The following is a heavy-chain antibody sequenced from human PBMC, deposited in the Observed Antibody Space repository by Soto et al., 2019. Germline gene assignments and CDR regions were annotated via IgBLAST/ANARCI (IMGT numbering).Heavy chain of an antibody. J-gene: IGHJ4*02. Sequence: QVQLVESGGGVVQPGRSLRLSCAASGFTFSSYGMHWVRQAPGKGLEWVAVIWYDGSNKYYADSVKGRFTISRDNSKNTLYLQMNSLRAEDTAVYYCARDRDGYGDRDFDYWGQGTLVTVSS. CDR2: IWYDGSNK. D-gene: IGHD4-17*01. CDR3: ARDRDGYGDRDFDY. V-gene: IGHV3-33*01. CDR1: GFTFSSYG.